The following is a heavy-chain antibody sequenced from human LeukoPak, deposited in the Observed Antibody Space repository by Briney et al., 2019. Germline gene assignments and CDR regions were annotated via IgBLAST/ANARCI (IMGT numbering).Heavy chain of an antibody. V-gene: IGHV4-59*12. J-gene: IGHJ4*02. CDR2: LSYSGST. Sequence: SETLSLTCTVSGGSISSYYYSWIRQPPGKGLEWIGYLSYSGSTNYNPSLKSRVTISLDTSKNQFSLNLRSVTAADTAVYFCAKDFSGWQHKYFDNWGQGTLVTVSS. CDR1: GGSISSYY. CDR3: AKDFSGWQHKYFDN. D-gene: IGHD6-19*01.